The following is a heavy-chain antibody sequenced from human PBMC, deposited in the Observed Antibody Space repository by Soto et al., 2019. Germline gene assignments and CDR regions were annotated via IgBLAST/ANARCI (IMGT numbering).Heavy chain of an antibody. CDR2: IIPIFGTA. V-gene: IGHV1-69*13. Sequence: ASVKVSCKASGGTFSSYAISWVRQAPGQGLEWMGGIIPIFGTANYAQKLQGRVTITADESTSTAYMELSSLRSEDTAVYYCARGDCSGGSCWKLYYFDYWGQGTLVTVSS. CDR3: ARGDCSGGSCWKLYYFDY. D-gene: IGHD2-15*01. CDR1: GGTFSSYA. J-gene: IGHJ4*02.